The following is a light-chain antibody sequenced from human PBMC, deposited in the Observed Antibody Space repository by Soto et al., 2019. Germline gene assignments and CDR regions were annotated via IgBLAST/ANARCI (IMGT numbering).Light chain of an antibody. V-gene: IGKV4-1*01. CDR1: QSVLHSPNNKNY. Sequence: DIVMTQSPDSLAVSLGERATINCKSSQSVLHSPNNKNYLAWYQHKPGQPPKMLIYWASTRESGVPDRFSGSGSGTEFTLTINSLQAEDCAVYYCQQYYNWPRTFGQGTRLEIK. CDR3: QQYYNWPRT. CDR2: WAS. J-gene: IGKJ5*01.